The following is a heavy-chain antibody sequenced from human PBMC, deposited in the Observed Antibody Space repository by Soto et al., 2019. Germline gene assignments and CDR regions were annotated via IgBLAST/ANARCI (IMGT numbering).Heavy chain of an antibody. CDR3: ARGTSYKDGWFDP. V-gene: IGHV1-2*02. CDR1: GFTFTGYY. Sequence: GASVKVCCKASGFTFTGYYMHWVRQAPGQGLEWMGWINPNSGDTNHARRFQGRVTMTRDTSISTAYMELSSLTSDDTAVYYCARGTSYKDGWFDPWGQGTLVTVS. J-gene: IGHJ5*02. CDR2: INPNSGDT. D-gene: IGHD2-2*01.